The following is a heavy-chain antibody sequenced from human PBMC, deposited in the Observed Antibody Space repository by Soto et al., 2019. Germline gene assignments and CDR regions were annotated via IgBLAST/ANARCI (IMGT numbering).Heavy chain of an antibody. CDR3: ARVKNEYCSTTSCRYFDY. Sequence: GGSLRLSCAASGFKFSSYAMHWVRQGPGKGLEWVAVISYDGNSKNCADSVKGRFTISRDNSKNTLYLQMNSLRVEDTAVYSCARVKNEYCSTTSCRYFDYWGQGTLVTVSS. CDR1: GFKFSSYA. V-gene: IGHV3-30-3*01. J-gene: IGHJ4*02. D-gene: IGHD2-2*01. CDR2: ISYDGNSK.